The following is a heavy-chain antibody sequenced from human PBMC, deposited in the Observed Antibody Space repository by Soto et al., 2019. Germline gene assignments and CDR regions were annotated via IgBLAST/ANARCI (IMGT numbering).Heavy chain of an antibody. V-gene: IGHV3-23*01. CDR3: AKDWVGGSNRYQLDY. CDR2: ITVAGGGT. D-gene: IGHD4-4*01. Sequence: EVQLLESGGGLVQPGGSLRLSCAASGFAFNSSAMAWVRQTPGKGLQWVSAITVAGGGTYYADSVKGRFAISRDNSKKMLYLQLNSLRREDTAVYYCAKDWVGGSNRYQLDYWGRGTLVTVSS. J-gene: IGHJ4*02. CDR1: GFAFNSSA.